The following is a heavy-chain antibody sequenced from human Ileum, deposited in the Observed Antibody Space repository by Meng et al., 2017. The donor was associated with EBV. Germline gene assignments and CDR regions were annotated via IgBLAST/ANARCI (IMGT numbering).Heavy chain of an antibody. J-gene: IGHJ4*02. D-gene: IGHD6-19*01. CDR3: ARVGQWLPIDY. CDR1: GGFISSSNW. V-gene: IGHV4-4*02. CDR2: IYHSGST. Sequence: VTLQEAGPGLVKPSGTLALTFAVSGGFISSSNWWSWVRQPPGKGLEWIGEIYHSGSTNYNPFLKSRVTISVDKSKNQFSLNLSSVTAADTAVYYCARVGQWLPIDYWGQGTLVTVSS.